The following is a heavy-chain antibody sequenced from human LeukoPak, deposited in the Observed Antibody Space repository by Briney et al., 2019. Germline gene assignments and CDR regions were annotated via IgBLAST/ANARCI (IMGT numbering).Heavy chain of an antibody. CDR1: GFTFSIYT. V-gene: IGHV3-23*01. CDR2: INYNGDTK. Sequence: PGGSLRLSCAAPGFTFSIYTMNWVRQAPGKGLEWVSIINYNGDTKYYADSVQGRFTISRDNSKNTVYLQMNSLRAEDTAIYYCAKDGHCPALCTTQIAVAGYNDNWGQGTLVTVSS. J-gene: IGHJ4*02. CDR3: AKDGHCPALCTTQIAVAGYNDN. D-gene: IGHD6-19*01.